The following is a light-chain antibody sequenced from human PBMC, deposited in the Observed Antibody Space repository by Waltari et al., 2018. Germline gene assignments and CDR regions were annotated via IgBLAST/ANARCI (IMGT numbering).Light chain of an antibody. J-gene: IGKJ5*01. CDR1: QSPLHTNGYNA. CDR2: FAS. CDR3: MQALQTPIT. Sequence: DVVMTQSQLSLPVTPGETASISCWCSQSPLHTNGYNALAWYLQKPGQSPQVLIYFASNRASGVPDRFSGSGSGTDYTLKISRVEAEDVGAYYCMQALQTPITFGQGTRLEIK. V-gene: IGKV2-28*01.